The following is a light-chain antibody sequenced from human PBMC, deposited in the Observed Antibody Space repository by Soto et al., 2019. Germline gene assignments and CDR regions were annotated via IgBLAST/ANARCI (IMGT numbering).Light chain of an antibody. V-gene: IGLV2-8*01. CDR2: EVN. CDR3: SSYAGNNNVI. Sequence: QSALTQPPSASGSPGQSVTISCTGTSSDIGGYNYVSWYQQYPGKAPKLIIYEVNKRPSGVPDRFSGSKTGNTASLTVSGLQAEDEADYYCSSYAGNNNVIFAGGTKLTVL. J-gene: IGLJ2*01. CDR1: SSDIGGYNY.